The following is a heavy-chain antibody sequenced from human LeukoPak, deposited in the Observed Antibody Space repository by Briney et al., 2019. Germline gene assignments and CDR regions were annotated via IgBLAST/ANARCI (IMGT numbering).Heavy chain of an antibody. CDR2: IKEDGSVI. CDR3: ATGRWFGEFAGSAFED. Sequence: GGSLRLSCLGSGFGFSNYWMTWLRQAPGEGLEWVANIKEDGSVIYYADSVKGRFTISRDNAKNSVYLQMNSLRVEDTALYYCATGRWFGEFAGSAFEDWGQGTLDTVSS. CDR1: GFGFSNYW. J-gene: IGHJ4*02. D-gene: IGHD3-10*01. V-gene: IGHV3-7*01.